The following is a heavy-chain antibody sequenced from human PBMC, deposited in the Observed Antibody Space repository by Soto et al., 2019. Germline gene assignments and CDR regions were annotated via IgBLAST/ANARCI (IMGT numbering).Heavy chain of an antibody. CDR3: TTGSVEGV. D-gene: IGHD2-15*01. Sequence: EVQLVDSGGGFTYPGGSLRLSCAASGLTISNAWMNWVRQAPGKGLEWVGRIKTNTEGGTTDYAAAVKGRFTVSRDDSKNTLYLQMNSLKTEDTAVYYCTTGSVEGVWGQGTMVTVSS. V-gene: IGHV3-15*07. J-gene: IGHJ6*02. CDR2: IKTNTEGGTT. CDR1: GLTISNAW.